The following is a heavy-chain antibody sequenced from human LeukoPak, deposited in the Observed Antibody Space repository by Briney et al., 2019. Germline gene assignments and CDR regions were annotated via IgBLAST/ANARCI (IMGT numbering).Heavy chain of an antibody. J-gene: IGHJ5*02. CDR1: GYSISSGYY. Sequence: NPSETLSLTCAVSGYSISSGYYWGWIRQPPGKGLEWIGSIYHSGSTYYNPSLKSRVTISVDTSKNQFSLKLSSVTAADTAVYYRAREGAIFGVVIMIPWFDPWGQGTLVTVSS. D-gene: IGHD3-3*01. CDR3: AREGAIFGVVIMIPWFDP. CDR2: IYHSGST. V-gene: IGHV4-38-2*02.